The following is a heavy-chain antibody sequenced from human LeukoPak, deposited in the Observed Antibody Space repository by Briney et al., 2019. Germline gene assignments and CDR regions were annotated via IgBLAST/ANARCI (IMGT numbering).Heavy chain of an antibody. V-gene: IGHV2-5*02. J-gene: IGHJ4*02. CDR3: ARSPYYDILTGSRGTFDY. Sequence: SGPTLVNPTQTLTLTCTFSGFSFSTSGVGVGWIRQPPGKALEWLGVIYWDEDKRYSPSLKSRLTITKDTSKNQVVLTMTNMDPVDTATYYCARSPYYDILTGSRGTFDYWGRGILVTVSS. CDR2: IYWDEDK. CDR1: GFSFSTSGVG. D-gene: IGHD3-9*01.